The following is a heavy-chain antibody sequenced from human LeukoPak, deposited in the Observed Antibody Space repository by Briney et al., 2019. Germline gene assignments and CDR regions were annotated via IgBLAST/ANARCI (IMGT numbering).Heavy chain of an antibody. CDR2: INTNTGNP. D-gene: IGHD6-6*01. V-gene: IGHV7-4-1*02. Sequence: ASVKVSCKASGKTFTTYHIHWVRQAPGQGLEWMGWINTNTGNPTYAQGFTGRFVFSLDTSVSTAYLQISSLKAEDTAVYYCARGSVLYSSSYDDYWGQGTLVTVSS. CDR1: GKTFTTYH. CDR3: ARGSVLYSSSYDDY. J-gene: IGHJ4*02.